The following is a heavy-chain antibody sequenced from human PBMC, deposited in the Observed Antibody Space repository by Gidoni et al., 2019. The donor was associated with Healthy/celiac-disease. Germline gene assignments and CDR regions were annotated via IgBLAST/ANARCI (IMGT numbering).Heavy chain of an antibody. D-gene: IGHD3-3*01. J-gene: IGHJ5*02. CDR1: GLSLRPYV. CDR2: ISYDGSNK. V-gene: IGHV3-30-3*01. CDR3: ARDKINKDFWHGYPRGWLDP. Sequence: QVQLVESGGGVVQPGRSLRLSCAASGLSLRPYVMHWVRQAPGKGLEWVAIISYDGSNKDYADSVKGRFTISRDNSQNTLYLQMNSLKTEDTAVYYCARDKINKDFWHGYPRGWLDPWGQGTLVTVSS.